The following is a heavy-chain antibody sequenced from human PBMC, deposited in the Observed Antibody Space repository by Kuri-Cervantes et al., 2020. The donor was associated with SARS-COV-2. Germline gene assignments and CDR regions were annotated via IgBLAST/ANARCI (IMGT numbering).Heavy chain of an antibody. J-gene: IGHJ4*02. Sequence: GSLRLSCTVSGYSISSGYYWGWIRQPPGKGLEWIGSIYHSGSTYYNPSLKSRVTISVDTSKNQFSLKLSSVTAADTAMYYCARHGGGAAAGKGIDYWGQGTLDTVSS. CDR1: GYSISSGYY. D-gene: IGHD6-13*01. V-gene: IGHV4-38-2*02. CDR2: IYHSGST. CDR3: ARHGGGAAAGKGIDY.